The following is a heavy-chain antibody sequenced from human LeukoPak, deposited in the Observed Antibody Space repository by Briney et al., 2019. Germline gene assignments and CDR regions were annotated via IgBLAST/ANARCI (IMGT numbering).Heavy chain of an antibody. CDR2: IKQDGSEK. D-gene: IGHD2-15*01. V-gene: IGHV3-7*01. CDR1: GFTFSSYW. CDR3: ARSGYCSGGSCYSSNWFDP. Sequence: GGSLRLSRAASGFTFSSYWMSWVRQAPGKGLEWVANIKQDGSEKYYVDSVKGRFTISRDNAKNSLYLQMNSLRAEDTAVYYCARSGYCSGGSCYSSNWFDPWGQGTLVTVSS. J-gene: IGHJ5*02.